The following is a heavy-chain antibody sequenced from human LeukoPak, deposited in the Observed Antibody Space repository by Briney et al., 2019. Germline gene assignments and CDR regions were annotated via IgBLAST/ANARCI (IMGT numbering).Heavy chain of an antibody. CDR2: INPKSGDT. D-gene: IGHD5-12*01. Sequence: GASVKVSCKASGYIFTTSYMHWVRPAPGQGLEWMGWINPKSGDTNYAQKFQDRVTMTRDTSISTAYMELSRLRSDDTAVYYCARGRFLVATISDYYYMDVWGKGTTVTVSS. V-gene: IGHV1-2*02. CDR3: ARGRFLVATISDYYYMDV. J-gene: IGHJ6*03. CDR1: GYIFTTSY.